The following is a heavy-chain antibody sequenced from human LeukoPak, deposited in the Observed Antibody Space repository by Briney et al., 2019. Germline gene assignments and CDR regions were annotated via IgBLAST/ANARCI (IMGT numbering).Heavy chain of an antibody. D-gene: IGHD3-9*01. CDR2: ISSSSSYI. Sequence: GGSLRLSCAASGFTFSSYSMNWVRQAPGKGLEWVSSISSSSSYIYYADSVKGRFTISRDNAKNSLYLQMNSLRAEDTAVYHCAVVPDYDILTGPDPNDYWGQGTLVTVSS. J-gene: IGHJ4*02. CDR1: GFTFSSYS. V-gene: IGHV3-21*01. CDR3: AVVPDYDILTGPDPNDY.